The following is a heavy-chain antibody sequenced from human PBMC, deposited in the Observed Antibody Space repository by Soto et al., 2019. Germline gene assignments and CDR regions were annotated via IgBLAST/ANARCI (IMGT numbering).Heavy chain of an antibody. Sequence: PGGSLRLSCAASGFTFTRYSMNWVRQAPGKGLEWVSSISSTTNYTYYGDSMKGRFTISRDNGKNSLYLEMHSLRAEDTAVYYCARESEDLTSNFDYWGQGTLVTVSS. CDR3: ARESEDLTSNFDY. J-gene: IGHJ4*02. CDR1: GFTFTRYS. CDR2: ISSTTNYT. V-gene: IGHV3-21*06.